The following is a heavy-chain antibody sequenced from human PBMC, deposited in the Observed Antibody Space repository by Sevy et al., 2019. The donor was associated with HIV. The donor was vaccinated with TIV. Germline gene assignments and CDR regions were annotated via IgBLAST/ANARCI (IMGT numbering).Heavy chain of an antibody. Sequence: GESLKISCAASGFTFSKYSMSWVRQPPGKGLEWVSTLSFGCGEINYADSVKGRFTISRDNSKSSVYLQMNNLRPEDTAVYYCAREGCTKPHDYWGQGTLVTVTS. J-gene: IGHJ4*02. CDR2: LSFGCGEI. V-gene: IGHV3-23*01. CDR3: AREGCTKPHDY. D-gene: IGHD2-8*01. CDR1: GFTFSKYS.